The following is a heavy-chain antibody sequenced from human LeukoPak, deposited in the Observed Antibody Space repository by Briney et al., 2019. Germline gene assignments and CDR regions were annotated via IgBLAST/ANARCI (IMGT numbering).Heavy chain of an antibody. J-gene: IGHJ6*04. CDR1: GFTFSSYE. CDR3: AELGITMIGGV. V-gene: IGHV3-48*03. Sequence: GGSLRLSCAASGFTFSSYEMNWVRQAPGKGLEWVSYISSSGSTIYYADSVKGRFTISRDNAKNSLYPQMNSLRAEDTAVYYCAELGITMIGGVWGKGTTVTVSS. CDR2: ISSSGSTI. D-gene: IGHD3-10*02.